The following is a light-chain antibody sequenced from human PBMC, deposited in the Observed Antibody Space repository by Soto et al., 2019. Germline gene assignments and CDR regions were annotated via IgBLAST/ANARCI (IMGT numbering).Light chain of an antibody. Sequence: EIVVTQSPATLSVYTGERATLSCMASQSVRSKLAWYQQKPGQAPRLLIYDASTRATGIPARFSGSGSGTEFTLTISSLQSEDFAVYYCQQYNNWPPITFGQGTRLEI. CDR2: DAS. J-gene: IGKJ5*01. V-gene: IGKV3-15*01. CDR1: QSVRSK. CDR3: QQYNNWPPIT.